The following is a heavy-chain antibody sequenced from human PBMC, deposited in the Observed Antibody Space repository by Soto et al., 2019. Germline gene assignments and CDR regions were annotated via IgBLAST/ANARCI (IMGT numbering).Heavy chain of an antibody. CDR1: GGSISSSSYY. CDR3: ARRSPGGGSGSYARWFDP. V-gene: IGHV4-39*01. Sequence: SETLSLTCTVSGGSISSSSYYWGWIRQPPGKGLEWIGSIYYSGSTYYNPSLKSRVTISVDTSKNQFSLKLSSVTAADTALYYCARRSPGGGSGSYARWFDPWGQGTLVTVSS. D-gene: IGHD3-10*01. J-gene: IGHJ5*02. CDR2: IYYSGST.